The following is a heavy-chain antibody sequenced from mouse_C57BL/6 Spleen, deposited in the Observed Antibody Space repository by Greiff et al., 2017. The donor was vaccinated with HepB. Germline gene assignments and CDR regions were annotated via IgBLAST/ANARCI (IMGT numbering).Heavy chain of an antibody. CDR3: TSGYGSSYWYFDV. Sequence: QVQLKESGAELVRPGASVTLSCKASGYTFTDYEMHWVKQTPVHGLEWIGAIDPETGGTAYNQKFKGKAILTADKSSSTAYMELRSLTSEDSAVYYCTSGYGSSYWYFDVWGTGTTVTVSS. CDR1: GYTFTDYE. D-gene: IGHD1-1*01. V-gene: IGHV1-15*01. CDR2: IDPETGGT. J-gene: IGHJ1*03.